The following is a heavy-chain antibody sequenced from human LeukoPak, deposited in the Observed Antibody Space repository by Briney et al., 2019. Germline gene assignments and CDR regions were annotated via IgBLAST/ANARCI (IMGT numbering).Heavy chain of an antibody. CDR3: ALRGTRVY. J-gene: IGHJ4*02. CDR2: ISGSGGST. Sequence: GGSLRPSCAASGFTFSNYTMSWVRQAPGKGLEWVSAISGSGGSTYYADSVKGRITISRDNSKNTLYLQRNSLRAEDTAVYYCALRGTRVYWGQGTLVTVSS. CDR1: GFTFSNYT. V-gene: IGHV3-23*01.